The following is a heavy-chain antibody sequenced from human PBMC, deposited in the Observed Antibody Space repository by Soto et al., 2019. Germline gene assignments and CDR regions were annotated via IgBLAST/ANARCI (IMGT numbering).Heavy chain of an antibody. J-gene: IGHJ4*02. CDR2: IKSKADGKTT. CDR3: STAEWVEPE. Sequence: EVQLVESGGDLVKPGGSLRLSCSAPGFTVTNAWMSWVRQAPGKGLEWVGRIKSKADGKTTDYAASVKGRFTISSDDSTNTLYLQMTSLKIDDTAVYYCSTAEWVEPEWGQGTLVIVSS. D-gene: IGHD2-8*01. CDR1: GFTVTNAW. V-gene: IGHV3-15*01.